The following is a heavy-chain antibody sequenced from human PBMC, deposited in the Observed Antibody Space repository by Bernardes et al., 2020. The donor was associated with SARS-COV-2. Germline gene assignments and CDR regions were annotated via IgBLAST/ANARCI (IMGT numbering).Heavy chain of an antibody. CDR2: IYYSGSA. V-gene: IGHV4-59*08. D-gene: IGHD2-2*02. J-gene: IGHJ5*02. CDR3: ARRSLGYCSSSRCYSGFDR. Sequence: SETLSLTCTVSGGSISRYYWSWIRQPPGKGLEWIGDIYYSGSANYNPSLKSRLTISVDTSKNQFSLKLSSVTAADTAVYYCARRSLGYCSSSRCYSGFDRWSQGTLVAVAS. CDR1: GGSISRYY.